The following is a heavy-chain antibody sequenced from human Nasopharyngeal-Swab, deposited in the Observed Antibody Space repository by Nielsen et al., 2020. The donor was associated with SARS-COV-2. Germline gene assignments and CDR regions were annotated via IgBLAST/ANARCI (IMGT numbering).Heavy chain of an antibody. Sequence: SETLSLTCAVYGGSFSGYYWSWIRQPPGKGLEWIGYIYYSGSTYYNPSLKSRVTISVDTSKNQFSLKLSPVTAADTAVYYCASAMVRGVTFDYWGQGTLVTVSS. CDR3: ASAMVRGVTFDY. V-gene: IGHV4-34*01. CDR1: GGSFSGYY. D-gene: IGHD3-10*01. J-gene: IGHJ4*02. CDR2: IYYSGST.